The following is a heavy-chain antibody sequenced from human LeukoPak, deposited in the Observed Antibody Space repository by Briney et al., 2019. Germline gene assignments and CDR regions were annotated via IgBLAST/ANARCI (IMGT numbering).Heavy chain of an antibody. V-gene: IGHV3-23*01. CDR1: GFTFSSYA. D-gene: IGHD5-24*01. CDR2: ISGSGGST. Sequence: PGGSLRLSCAASGFTFSSYAMSWVRQAPGKGLEWVSAISGSGGSTYYADSVKGRFTISRDNAKNTLYLQMNSLRAEDTAVYYCARWKAGPETYPRYYFDYWGQGTLVTVSS. CDR3: ARWKAGPETYPRYYFDY. J-gene: IGHJ4*02.